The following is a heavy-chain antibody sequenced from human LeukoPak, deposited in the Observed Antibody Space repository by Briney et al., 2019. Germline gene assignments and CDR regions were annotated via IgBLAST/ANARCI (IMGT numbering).Heavy chain of an antibody. D-gene: IGHD3-10*01. Sequence: SETLSLTCAVYGGSFSGYYWSWIRQPPGKGLEWIGEIKHSGSTNYNPSLKSRVTISVDTSKNQFSLKLSSVTAADTAVYYCARVQNYYGSGSYFRRNLNFDYWGQGTLVTVSS. V-gene: IGHV4-34*01. CDR1: GGSFSGYY. J-gene: IGHJ4*02. CDR3: ARVQNYYGSGSYFRRNLNFDY. CDR2: IKHSGST.